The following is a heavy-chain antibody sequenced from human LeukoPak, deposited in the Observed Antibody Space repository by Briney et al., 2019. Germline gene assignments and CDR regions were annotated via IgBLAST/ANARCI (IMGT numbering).Heavy chain of an antibody. D-gene: IGHD2-2*01. V-gene: IGHV3-74*01. J-gene: IGHJ4*02. Sequence: GGSLRLSCAASGFTFSSYWMHWVRQAPGKGLVWVSRINSDGSSTSYADSVKGRFTISRDNAKNTLYLQMNSLRAEDTAVYYCARGPPGSAATDYWGQGTLVTVSS. CDR2: INSDGSST. CDR1: GFTFSSYW. CDR3: ARGPPGSAATDY.